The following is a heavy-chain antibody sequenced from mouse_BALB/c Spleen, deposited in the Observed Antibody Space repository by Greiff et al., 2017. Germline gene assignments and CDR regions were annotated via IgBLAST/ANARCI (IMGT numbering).Heavy chain of an antibody. Sequence: VQLQQSGAELARPGASVKLSCKASGYTFTSYWMQWVKQRPGQGLEWIGAIYPGDGDTRYTQKFKGKATLTADKSSSTAYMQLSSLASEDSAVYYCARGWLQDYYAMDYWGQGTSVTVSS. V-gene: IGHV1-87*01. J-gene: IGHJ4*01. D-gene: IGHD2-3*01. CDR2: IYPGDGDT. CDR3: ARGWLQDYYAMDY. CDR1: GYTFTSYW.